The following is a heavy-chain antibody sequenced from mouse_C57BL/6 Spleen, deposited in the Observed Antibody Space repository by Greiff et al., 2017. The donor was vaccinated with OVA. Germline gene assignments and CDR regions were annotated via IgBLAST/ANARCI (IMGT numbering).Heavy chain of an antibody. V-gene: IGHV1-62-2*01. CDR3: ARHGPLLRYQSYYFDY. Sequence: VMLVESGAELVKPGASVKLSCKASGYTFTEYTIHWVKQRSGQGLEWIGWFYPGSGSIKYNEKFKDKATLTADKSSSTVYMELSRLTSEDSAVYFCARHGPLLRYQSYYFDYWGQGTTLTVSS. CDR2: FYPGSGSI. D-gene: IGHD1-1*01. J-gene: IGHJ2*01. CDR1: GYTFTEYT.